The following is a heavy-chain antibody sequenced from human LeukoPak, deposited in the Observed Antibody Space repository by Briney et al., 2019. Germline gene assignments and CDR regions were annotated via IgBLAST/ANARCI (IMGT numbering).Heavy chain of an antibody. J-gene: IGHJ5*02. Sequence: GASVTVSFKASGYTFTIYAMNWVRQAPGQGLEWMGWINTNTGNPTYAQGFPGRVVFSLDNSVSTAYLQISSLKAEDTAVYYCARDLSPVYYAIGWFDPWGQGTLVTVSS. D-gene: IGHD3-22*01. CDR3: ARDLSPVYYAIGWFDP. CDR1: GYTFTIYA. CDR2: INTNTGNP. V-gene: IGHV7-4-1*02.